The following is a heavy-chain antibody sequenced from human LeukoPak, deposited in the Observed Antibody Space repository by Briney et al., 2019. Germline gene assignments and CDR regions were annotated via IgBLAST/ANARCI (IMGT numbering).Heavy chain of an antibody. Sequence: SVKVSCKASGGTFSSYAISWVRQAPGQGLEWMGGIIPIFGTANYAQKFQGRVTITADESTSTAYMELSSLRSEDTAVYYCVRLSGNVVVPAAIRDYWGQGTPVTVSS. CDR1: GGTFSSYA. V-gene: IGHV1-69*13. CDR3: VRLSGNVVVPAAIRDY. D-gene: IGHD2-2*01. J-gene: IGHJ4*02. CDR2: IIPIFGTA.